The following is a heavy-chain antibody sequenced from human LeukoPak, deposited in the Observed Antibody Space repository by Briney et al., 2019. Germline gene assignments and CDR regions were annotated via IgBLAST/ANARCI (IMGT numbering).Heavy chain of an antibody. D-gene: IGHD3-10*01. J-gene: IGHJ4*02. Sequence: GGSLRLSCAASGFTFSSYSMNWVRQAPGKGLEWVSSISSGSSYIYYADSVKGRFTISRDNAKNSLYLQMNSLRAEDTAVYYCARAWIPITMATPAPFDYWGQGTLVTVSS. V-gene: IGHV3-21*01. CDR3: ARAWIPITMATPAPFDY. CDR1: GFTFSSYS. CDR2: ISSGSSYI.